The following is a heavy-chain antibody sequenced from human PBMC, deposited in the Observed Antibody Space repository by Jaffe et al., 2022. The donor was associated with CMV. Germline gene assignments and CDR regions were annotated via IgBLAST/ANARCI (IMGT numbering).Heavy chain of an antibody. Sequence: EVQLVESGGGLVKPGGSLRLSCAASGFTFSSYSMNWVRQAPGKGLEWVSSISSSSSYIYYADSVKGRFTISRDNAKNSLYLQMNSLRAEDTAVYYCAREVPVVIPFDYWGQGTLVTVSS. D-gene: IGHD3-22*01. CDR1: GFTFSSYS. CDR3: AREVPVVIPFDY. V-gene: IGHV3-21*01. CDR2: ISSSSSYI. J-gene: IGHJ4*02.